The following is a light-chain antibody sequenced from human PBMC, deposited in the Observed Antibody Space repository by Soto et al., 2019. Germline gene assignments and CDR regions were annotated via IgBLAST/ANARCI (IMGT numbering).Light chain of an antibody. J-gene: IGLJ2*01. CDR3: QTWGTGPV. CDR2: LNSDGSH. V-gene: IGLV4-69*01. Sequence: QSVLTQSPSASASLGASVKLTCTLSSGHSSYAIAWHQQQPAKGPRYLMKLNSDGSHSKGDGIPDRFSGSSSGAERYLTISSLQSEDEADYYCQTWGTGPVFGGGTKLTVL. CDR1: SGHSSYA.